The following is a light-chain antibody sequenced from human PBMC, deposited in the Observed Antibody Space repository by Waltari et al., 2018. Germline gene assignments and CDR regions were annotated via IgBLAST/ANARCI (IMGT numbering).Light chain of an antibody. V-gene: IGLV2-14*01. J-gene: IGLJ1*01. CDR2: EVS. CDR3: SSYTSSSSPYV. Sequence: QSALTQPASVSGSPGQSIPISCTGTSSDVGGYNYASWYQQHPGKAPKLMIYEVSNRPSGVSNRFSGSKSGNTASLTISGLQAEDEADYYCSSYTSSSSPYVFGTGTKVTVL. CDR1: SSDVGGYNY.